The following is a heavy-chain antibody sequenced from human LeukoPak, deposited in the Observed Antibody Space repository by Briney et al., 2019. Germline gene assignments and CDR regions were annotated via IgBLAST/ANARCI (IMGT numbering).Heavy chain of an antibody. Sequence: SETLSLTCTVSGGSISTYYWSWIRQPPGRGLEWIGYIYYSGSTNYNPSLKSRVTISVDTSKNQFSLKLSSVTAADTAVYYCARDGSGSYRYFDYWGQGTLVTVSS. CDR2: IYYSGST. CDR3: ARDGSGSYRYFDY. V-gene: IGHV4-59*12. CDR1: GGSISTYY. D-gene: IGHD3-10*01. J-gene: IGHJ4*02.